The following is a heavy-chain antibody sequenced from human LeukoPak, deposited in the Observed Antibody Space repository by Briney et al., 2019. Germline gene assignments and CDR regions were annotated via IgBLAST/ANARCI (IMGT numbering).Heavy chain of an antibody. V-gene: IGHV3-53*01. Sequence: GGSLRLSCGASGLTVSTIYMSWARQAPGKGLEWVSLIESGGRTFYADSVKGRFTVSRDNSKNTLYLQMNGLTAEDTAVYYCARDPNYGDYLGYWGQGTLVTVSS. CDR3: ARDPNYGDYLGY. CDR1: GLTVSTIY. CDR2: IESGGRT. D-gene: IGHD4-17*01. J-gene: IGHJ4*02.